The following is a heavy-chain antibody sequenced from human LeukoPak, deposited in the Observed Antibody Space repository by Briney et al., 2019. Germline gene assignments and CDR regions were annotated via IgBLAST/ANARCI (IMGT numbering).Heavy chain of an antibody. D-gene: IGHD3-22*01. CDR1: GGSISSGGYY. CDR2: IYYSGST. Sequence: SETLSLTCTVSGGSISSGGYYWSWIRQHPGKGLEWIGYIYYSGSTYYNPSLKSRVTISVDTSKNQFSLELSSVTAADTAVYYCARDMGSSGYYYFDYWGQGTLVTVSS. CDR3: ARDMGSSGYYYFDY. J-gene: IGHJ4*02. V-gene: IGHV4-31*03.